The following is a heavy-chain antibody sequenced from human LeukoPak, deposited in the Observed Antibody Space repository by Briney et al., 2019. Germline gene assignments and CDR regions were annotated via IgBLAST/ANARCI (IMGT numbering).Heavy chain of an antibody. CDR1: GFTFDDYG. CDR2: INWNGGST. V-gene: IGHV3-20*04. Sequence: GGSLRLSCAASGFTFDDYGMSWVRQAPGKGLEWVSGINWNGGSTGYADSVKGRFTISRDNAKNSLYLQMNSLRAEDTALYYCAKDLGSDYYDSSGYDYWGQGILVTVSS. J-gene: IGHJ4*02. CDR3: AKDLGSDYYDSSGYDY. D-gene: IGHD3-22*01.